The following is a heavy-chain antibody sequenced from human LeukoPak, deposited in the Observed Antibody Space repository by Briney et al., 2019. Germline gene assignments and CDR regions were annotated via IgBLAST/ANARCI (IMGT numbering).Heavy chain of an antibody. CDR1: GYTFTGHA. Sequence: ASVTVSCKASGYTFTGHAMNWVRQAPGQGPEWMGYINTKTGNPTYAQGFTGRFVFSLDTSVSTAYLQISSLKPEDTGVYYCAKGGGVAVTGMDSWGQGTLVTVSS. CDR3: AKGGGVAVTGMDS. CDR2: INTKTGNP. J-gene: IGHJ4*02. V-gene: IGHV7-4-1*02. D-gene: IGHD6-19*01.